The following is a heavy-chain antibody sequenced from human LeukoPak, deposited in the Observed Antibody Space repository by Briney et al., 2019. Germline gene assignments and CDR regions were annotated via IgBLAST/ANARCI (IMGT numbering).Heavy chain of an antibody. V-gene: IGHV3-48*03. D-gene: IGHD2-15*01. J-gene: IGHJ5*02. CDR3: ARVSTHSQYNWFDP. Sequence: PGGSLRLSCAASGFAFSSYEMNWVRQAPGKGLGWVSYISSSASTIYYADSVKGRFTISRDNAKNSLYLQMNSLRADDTAIYYCARVSTHSQYNWFDPWGQGTLVTVSS. CDR2: ISSSASTI. CDR1: GFAFSSYE.